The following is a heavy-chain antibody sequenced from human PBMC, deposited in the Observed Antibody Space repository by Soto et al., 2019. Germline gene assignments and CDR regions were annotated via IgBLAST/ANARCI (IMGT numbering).Heavy chain of an antibody. J-gene: IGHJ4*02. Sequence: ASETLSLTCAVSGGSISSGGYSWSWIRQPPGKGLEWIGYIYHSGSTYYNPSLKSRVTISVDRPKNQFSLNLRSVTAADTAVYYCARLPSRHLVDYWGQGTLVTVSS. V-gene: IGHV4-30-2*01. CDR2: IYHSGST. CDR3: ARLPSRHLVDY. CDR1: GGSISSGGYS. D-gene: IGHD3-3*02.